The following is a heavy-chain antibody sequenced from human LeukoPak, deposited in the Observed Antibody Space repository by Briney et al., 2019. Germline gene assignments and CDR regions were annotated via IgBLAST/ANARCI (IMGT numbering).Heavy chain of an antibody. CDR3: ARDGLPVAVDY. CDR1: GFTFSRYW. CDR2: IKQDGSEK. V-gene: IGHV3-7*01. J-gene: IGHJ4*02. Sequence: GGSLRLSCAASGFTFSRYWMSWVRQAPGKGLEWVANIKQDGSEKYYLDSVKGRFTVSRDNAKNSLYLQMNSLRAEDTAVYYRARDGLPVAVDYWGQGTLVTVSS. D-gene: IGHD6-19*01.